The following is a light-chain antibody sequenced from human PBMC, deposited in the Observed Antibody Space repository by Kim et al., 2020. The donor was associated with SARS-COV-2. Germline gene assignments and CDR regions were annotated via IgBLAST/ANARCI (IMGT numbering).Light chain of an antibody. Sequence: CTLSSGYSNYKVDWYQQGPGKGPRFVMRVGTGGIVGSKGDGIPDRFSVLGSGLNRYLTIKNIQEEDESDYHCGADHGSGSNFVYVFGTGTKVTVL. CDR1: SGYSNYK. J-gene: IGLJ1*01. CDR2: VGTGGIVG. CDR3: GADHGSGSNFVYV. V-gene: IGLV9-49*01.